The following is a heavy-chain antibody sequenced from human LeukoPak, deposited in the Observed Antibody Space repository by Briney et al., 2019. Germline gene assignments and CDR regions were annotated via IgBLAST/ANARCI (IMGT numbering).Heavy chain of an antibody. V-gene: IGHV4-39*01. Sequence: SETLSLTCTVSGGSISSSSYYWGWIRQPPGKGLEWIGSIYYSGSTYHNPSLKSRVTISVDTSKNQFSLKLSSVTAADTAVYYCASGTGPFDYWGQGTLVTVSS. CDR3: ASGTGPFDY. CDR1: GGSISSSSYY. CDR2: IYYSGST. J-gene: IGHJ4*02. D-gene: IGHD1-1*01.